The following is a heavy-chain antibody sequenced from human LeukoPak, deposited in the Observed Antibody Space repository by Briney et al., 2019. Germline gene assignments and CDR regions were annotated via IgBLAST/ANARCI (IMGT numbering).Heavy chain of an antibody. CDR1: GGSISSGGYY. J-gene: IGHJ4*02. V-gene: IGHV4-31*03. Sequence: SQTLSLTCTVSGGSISSGGYYWSWIRQHPGKGLEWIGYIYYSGSTYYNPSLKSRVTISVDTSKNQFSLKLSPVTAADTAVYYCARGRVVEGIAVAGTESDYWGQGTLVTVSS. CDR3: ARGRVVEGIAVAGTESDY. D-gene: IGHD6-19*01. CDR2: IYYSGST.